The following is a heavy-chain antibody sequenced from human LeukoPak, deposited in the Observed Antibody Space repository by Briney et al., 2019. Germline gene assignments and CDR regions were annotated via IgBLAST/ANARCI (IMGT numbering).Heavy chain of an antibody. J-gene: IGHJ6*03. CDR2: ISAYNGNT. D-gene: IGHD3-10*01. Sequence: ASVKVSCKASGYTFTSYGISWVRQAPGQGLEWMGWISAYNGNTNYAQKLQGRVTMTTDTSTSTAYMELRSLRSDDTAVYYCAATNASYYYGSGSEDYHYYYMDVWGKGTTVTVSS. V-gene: IGHV1-18*01. CDR1: GYTFTSYG. CDR3: AATNASYYYGSGSEDYHYYYMDV.